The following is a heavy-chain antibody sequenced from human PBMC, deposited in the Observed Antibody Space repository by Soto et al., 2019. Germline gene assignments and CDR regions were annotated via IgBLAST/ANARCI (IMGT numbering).Heavy chain of an antibody. CDR2: INLNSGDT. D-gene: IGHD5-12*01. V-gene: IGHV1-2*02. Sequence: ASVKVSCKTSGDTFTDSSMHWVRRAPGQGLEWMGWINLNSGDTNYAEKFRGRVTMTRDTSIITAYMELTRLKSDDTAVYYCARDLGGYDLYGPDTWGQGTLVTVSS. J-gene: IGHJ5*02. CDR1: GDTFTDSS. CDR3: ARDLGGYDLYGPDT.